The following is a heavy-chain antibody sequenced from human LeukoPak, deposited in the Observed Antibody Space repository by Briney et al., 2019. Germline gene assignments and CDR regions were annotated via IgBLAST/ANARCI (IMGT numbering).Heavy chain of an antibody. CDR1: GDSVSSNSAA. CDR2: TYYRSKWYN. J-gene: IGHJ4*02. CDR3: ARDRRVDYGGNSDGFDY. Sequence: SQTLSLTCAISGDSVSSNSAAWNWIRQSPSRGLEWLGRTYYRSKWYNDYAVSVKSRITINPDTSKNQFSLQLNSVTPEDTAVYYCARDRRVDYGGNSDGFDYWGQGTLVTVSS. V-gene: IGHV6-1*01. D-gene: IGHD4-23*01.